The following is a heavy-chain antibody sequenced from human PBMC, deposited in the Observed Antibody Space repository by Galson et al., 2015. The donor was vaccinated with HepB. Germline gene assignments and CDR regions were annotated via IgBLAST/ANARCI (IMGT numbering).Heavy chain of an antibody. CDR3: ARDPHYGALDI. CDR2: MNQDGSVM. CDR1: ESTFDMSW. V-gene: IGHV3-7*01. J-gene: IGHJ3*02. D-gene: IGHD3-16*01. Sequence: SLRLSCAASESTFDMSWMVWVRQAPGKGPEWVANMNQDGSVMFHADSVSGRFSISRDNAERSVYLQMNSLRVEDTAVYYCARDPHYGALDIWGQGTTVTVAS.